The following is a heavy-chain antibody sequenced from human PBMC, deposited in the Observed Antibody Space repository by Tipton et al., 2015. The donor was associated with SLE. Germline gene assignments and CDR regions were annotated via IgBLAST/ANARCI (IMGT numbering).Heavy chain of an antibody. Sequence: LRLSCAVYGGSFSGYYWSWIRQPPGKGLEWIGEINHSGSTNYNPSLKSRVTISVDTSKNQFSLKLNSVTAADTAVYYCARGAYTNYYYYMDVWGKGTTVTVSS. D-gene: IGHD4-11*01. CDR3: ARGAYTNYYYYMDV. CDR2: INHSGST. CDR1: GGSFSGYY. J-gene: IGHJ6*03. V-gene: IGHV4-34*01.